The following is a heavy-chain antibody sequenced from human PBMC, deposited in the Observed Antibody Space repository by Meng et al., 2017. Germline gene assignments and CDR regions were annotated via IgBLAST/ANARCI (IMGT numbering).Heavy chain of an antibody. J-gene: IGHJ4*02. D-gene: IGHD3-22*01. CDR3: ARLDSSGGTGNDDY. CDR1: GYTFTSYD. CDR2: MNPNSGNT. V-gene: IGHV1-8*03. Sequence: ASVKVSCKASGYTFTSYDINWVRQATGQGLEWMGWMNPNSGNTGYAQKFQGRVTITRNTSISTAYMELSSLRSEDTAVYYCARLDSSGGTGNDDYWGQGTLVTVSS.